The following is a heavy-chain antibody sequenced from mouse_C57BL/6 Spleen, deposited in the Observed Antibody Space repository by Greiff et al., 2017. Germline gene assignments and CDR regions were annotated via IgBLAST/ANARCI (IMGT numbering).Heavy chain of an antibody. D-gene: IGHD3-1*01. CDR1: GFTFSSYG. CDR3: ARPHSGAYYFDY. V-gene: IGHV5-6*01. J-gene: IGHJ2*01. Sequence: EVQGVESGGDLVKPGGSLKLSCAASGFTFSSYGLSWVRQTPDKRLEWVATISSGGSYTYYPDSVKGRFTISRDNAKNTLYLQMSSLKSEDTAMYYCARPHSGAYYFDYWGQCTTLTVSS. CDR2: ISSGGSYT.